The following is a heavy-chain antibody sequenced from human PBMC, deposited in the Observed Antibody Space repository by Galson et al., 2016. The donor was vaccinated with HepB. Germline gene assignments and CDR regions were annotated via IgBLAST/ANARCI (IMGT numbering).Heavy chain of an antibody. V-gene: IGHV3-48*02. J-gene: IGHJ4*02. D-gene: IGHD5-18*01. CDR1: GFTFSSYS. Sequence: LRLSCAASGFTFSSYSMNWVRRAPGKGLEWVSYISSASSTIYYADSVKGRFTISRDNAKNSLYLQMNSLRDEDTAVYYCAREKTATIDYWGQGTLGTVSS. CDR3: AREKTATIDY. CDR2: ISSASSTI.